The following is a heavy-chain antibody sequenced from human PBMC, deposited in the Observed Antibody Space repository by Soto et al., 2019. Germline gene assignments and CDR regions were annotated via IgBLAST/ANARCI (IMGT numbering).Heavy chain of an antibody. CDR2: IIPILGIA. CDR1: GGTFSSYT. J-gene: IGHJ4*02. Sequence: QVQLVQSGAEVKKPGSSVKVSCKASGGTFSSYTISWVRQAPGQGLEWMGRIIPILGIANYAQKFQGRVTXXAXKXXSTAYMELSSLRSEDTAVYYCARGPLRGGEPGGDYWGQGTLVTVSS. D-gene: IGHD3-16*01. V-gene: IGHV1-69*02. CDR3: ARGPLRGGEPGGDY.